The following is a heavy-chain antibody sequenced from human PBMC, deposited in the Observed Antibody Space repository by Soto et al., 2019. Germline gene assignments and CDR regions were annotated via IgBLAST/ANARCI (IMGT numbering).Heavy chain of an antibody. Sequence: NPSETLSLTCTVSGDSISSGGYYWSWIRQHPGKGLEWLGYIYYSGSTYYNPSLQSRVLISVDTSENQFSLKLNSVTAADTAVYYCARAKQQLIDYWGQGTLVTVSS. CDR1: GDSISSGGYY. D-gene: IGHD6-13*01. V-gene: IGHV4-31*03. CDR3: ARAKQQLIDY. CDR2: IYYSGST. J-gene: IGHJ4*02.